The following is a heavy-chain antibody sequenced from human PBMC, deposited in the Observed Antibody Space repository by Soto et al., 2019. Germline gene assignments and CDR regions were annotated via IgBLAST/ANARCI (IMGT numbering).Heavy chain of an antibody. D-gene: IGHD2-8*01. V-gene: IGHV3-66*01. Sequence: GGSLRLSCAASGFTVSSNYMSWVRQAPGKGLEWVSVIYSGGSTYYADSVKGRFTISRDNSKNTLYLQMNSLRAEDTAVYYCARAPGYWTNGVCYAPSPFDYWGQGTLVPVSS. CDR2: IYSGGST. CDR1: GFTVSSNY. CDR3: ARAPGYWTNGVCYAPSPFDY. J-gene: IGHJ4*02.